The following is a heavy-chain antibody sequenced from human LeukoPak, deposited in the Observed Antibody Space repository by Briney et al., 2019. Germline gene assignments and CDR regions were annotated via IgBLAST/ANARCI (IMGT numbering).Heavy chain of an antibody. Sequence: ASVTVSCKASGYTFTSYAMNWVRQAPGQGLEWMGWINTNTGNPTYAQGFTGRFVFSLDTSVSTAYLQISSLKAEDTAVYYCARGGTALLWFGESYYFDYWGQGTLVTVSS. V-gene: IGHV7-4-1*02. CDR2: INTNTGNP. CDR1: GYTFTSYA. CDR3: ARGGTALLWFGESYYFDY. J-gene: IGHJ4*02. D-gene: IGHD3-10*01.